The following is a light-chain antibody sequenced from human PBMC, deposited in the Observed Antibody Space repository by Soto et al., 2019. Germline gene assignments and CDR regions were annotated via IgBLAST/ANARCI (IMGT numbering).Light chain of an antibody. Sequence: DIQMTQSPASVSASVGDRDTITSRASQGVSTWLAWYQKKPGKAPNLIIYTASSLQSWVPSRFSGTGSRTDFTLTINCLHPEEFATYYCQQAESFPITVGQGTRLEIK. J-gene: IGKJ5*01. V-gene: IGKV1-12*01. CDR2: TAS. CDR1: QGVSTW. CDR3: QQAESFPIT.